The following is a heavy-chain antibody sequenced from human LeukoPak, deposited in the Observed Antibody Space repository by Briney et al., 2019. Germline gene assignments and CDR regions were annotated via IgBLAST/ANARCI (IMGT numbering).Heavy chain of an antibody. CDR1: GYTLTELS. V-gene: IGHV1-24*01. J-gene: IGHJ4*02. D-gene: IGHD4-11*01. Sequence: ASVKVSCKVSGYTLTELSMHWVRQAPGKGLEWMGGFDPEDGETIYAQKFQGRVTMTEDTSTDTAYMELSSLRSEDTAVCYCATGSPTVTTSGHYWGQGTLVTVSS. CDR2: FDPEDGET. CDR3: ATGSPTVTTSGHY.